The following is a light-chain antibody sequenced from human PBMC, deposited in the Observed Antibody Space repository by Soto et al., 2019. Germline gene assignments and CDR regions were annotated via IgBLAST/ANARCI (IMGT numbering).Light chain of an antibody. CDR3: AAWDARLSGPV. J-gene: IGLJ2*01. CDR1: SANIGSNY. Sequence: QSVLTQPPSASGTPGQRVTISCSGSSANIGSNYLYWYQQIPGTAPTIVIYTNNQPPSGVPDRFSGSKSVTSASLAISGLRSEDEAVYSWAAWDARLSGPVFGGGTKLTVL. V-gene: IGLV1-47*02. CDR2: TNN.